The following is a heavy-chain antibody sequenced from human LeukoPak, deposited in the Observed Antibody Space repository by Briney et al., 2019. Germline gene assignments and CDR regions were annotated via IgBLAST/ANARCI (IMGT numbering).Heavy chain of an antibody. Sequence: ASVKVSCKASGYTFTSYGISWVRQALGQGLEWMGWISAYNGNTNYAQKLQGRVTMTTDTSTSTAYMELRSLRSDDTAVYYCARMISGFSYGGWYYFDYWGQGTLVTVSS. CDR2: ISAYNGNT. J-gene: IGHJ4*02. CDR1: GYTFTSYG. D-gene: IGHD4-23*01. V-gene: IGHV1-18*01. CDR3: ARMISGFSYGGWYYFDY.